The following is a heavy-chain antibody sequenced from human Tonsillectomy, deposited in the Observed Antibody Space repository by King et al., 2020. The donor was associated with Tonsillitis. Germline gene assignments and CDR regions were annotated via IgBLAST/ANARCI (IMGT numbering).Heavy chain of an antibody. D-gene: IGHD6-13*01. CDR2: IYWNDDK. Sequence: TLKESGPTLVKPTQTLTLTCTFSGFSLSTSGVGVGWIRQPPGKALEWLALIYWNDDKRYSPSLKSRLTITKDTSKNQVVLTMTNMDPVDTATYYCARSRHDPDSNSWYRRLWFHPWGQGTLVTVSS. J-gene: IGHJ5*02. CDR3: ARSRHDPDSNSWYRRLWFHP. CDR1: GFSLSTSGVG. V-gene: IGHV2-5*01.